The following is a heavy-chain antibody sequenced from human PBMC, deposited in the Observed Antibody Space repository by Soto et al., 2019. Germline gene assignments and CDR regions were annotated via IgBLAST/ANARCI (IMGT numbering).Heavy chain of an antibody. CDR1: GYTFTSYY. CDR3: ARGRIVVVVAATNAFDV. D-gene: IGHD2-15*01. V-gene: IGHV1-46*01. J-gene: IGHJ3*01. Sequence: ASVKVSCKASGYTFTSYYMHWVRQAPGQGLEWMGIINPSGGSTSYAQKFQGRVTMTRDTSTSTVYMELSSLRSEDTAVYYCARGRIVVVVAATNAFDVWGQGTMVTVSS. CDR2: INPSGGST.